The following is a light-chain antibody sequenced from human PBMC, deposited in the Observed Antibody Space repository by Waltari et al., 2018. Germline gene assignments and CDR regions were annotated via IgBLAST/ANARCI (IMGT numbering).Light chain of an antibody. J-gene: IGLJ1*01. Sequence: QSALTQPPSASGSPGQSVTISCTGTSRDIGGYKYVLWYRQNPGKGPKLLIYEVSKRPSGVPNRFSGSKSGNTASLTVSGLQAEDEADYYCSSYAGSNNLVFGTGTKVTVL. V-gene: IGLV2-8*01. CDR2: EVS. CDR3: SSYAGSNNLV. CDR1: SRDIGGYKY.